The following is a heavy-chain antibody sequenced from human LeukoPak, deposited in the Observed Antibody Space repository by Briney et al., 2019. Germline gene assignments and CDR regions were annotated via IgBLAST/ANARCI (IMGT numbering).Heavy chain of an antibody. CDR1: GFTFSSYA. V-gene: IGHV3-23*01. J-gene: IGHJ5*02. CDR2: ISGSGGST. CDR3: AKSSIGGRWLQLRGNWFDP. D-gene: IGHD5-24*01. Sequence: GGSLRLSCAASGFTFSSYAMSWVRQAPGKGLEWVSAISGSGGSTYYADSVKGRFTISRDNSKNTLYLQMNSLRAEDTAVYYCAKSSIGGRWLQLRGNWFDPWGQGTLVTVSS.